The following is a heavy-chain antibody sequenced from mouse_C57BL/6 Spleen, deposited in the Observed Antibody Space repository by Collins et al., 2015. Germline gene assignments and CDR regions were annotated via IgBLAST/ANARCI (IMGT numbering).Heavy chain of an antibody. J-gene: IGHJ3*01. CDR3: ASQVYAGTWFAY. CDR1: GYSITSDYA. CDR2: ISYSGST. Sequence: DVQLQESGPGLVKPSQSLSLTCTVTGYSITSDYAWNWIRQFPGNKLEWTGYISYSGSTSYNPSLKSRISITRDTSKNQFFLQLNSVTTEDTATYYCASQVYAGTWFAYWGQGTLVTVSA. V-gene: IGHV3-2*02. D-gene: IGHD2-14*01.